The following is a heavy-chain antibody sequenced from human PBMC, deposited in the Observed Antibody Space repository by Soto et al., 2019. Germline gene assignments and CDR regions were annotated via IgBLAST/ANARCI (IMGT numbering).Heavy chain of an antibody. D-gene: IGHD4-17*01. V-gene: IGHV4-61*08. CDR3: ARAHYGDYGYGMAV. CDR2: IYYSGST. Sequence: PSETLSLTCTVSGGSISSGDYYWSWIRQPPGKGLEWIGYIYYSGSTNYNPSLKSRVTISVDTSKNQFSLKLSSVTAADTAVYYCARAHYGDYGYGMAVWGQGTTVTVSS. J-gene: IGHJ6*02. CDR1: GGSISSGDYY.